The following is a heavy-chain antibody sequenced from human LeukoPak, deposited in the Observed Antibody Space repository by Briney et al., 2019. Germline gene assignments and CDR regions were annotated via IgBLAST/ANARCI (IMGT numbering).Heavy chain of an antibody. Sequence: GGSLRLSCAASGFTFSSYAMHWVRQAPGKGLEYVSAISSNGGSTYYANSVKGRFTISRDNSKNTLYLQMGSLRAEDMAVYYCARDHYGIKSLGYYFDYWGQGTLVTVSS. CDR2: ISSNGGST. D-gene: IGHD3-10*01. CDR1: GFTFSSYA. CDR3: ARDHYGIKSLGYYFDY. V-gene: IGHV3-64*01. J-gene: IGHJ4*02.